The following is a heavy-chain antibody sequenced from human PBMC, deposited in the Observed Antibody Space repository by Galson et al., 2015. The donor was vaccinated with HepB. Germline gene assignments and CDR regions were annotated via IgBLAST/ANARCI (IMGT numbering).Heavy chain of an antibody. D-gene: IGHD6-6*01. J-gene: IGHJ4*02. CDR3: ARLGVRAARQTPIDY. V-gene: IGHV4-39*01. CDR1: GGSISSSSYY. Sequence: SETLSLTCTVSGGSISSSSYYWGWIRQPPGKGLEWIGSIYYSGSTYYNPSLKSRVTISVDTSKNQFSLKLSSVTAADTAVYYCARLGVRAARQTPIDYWGQGTLVTVSS. CDR2: IYYSGST.